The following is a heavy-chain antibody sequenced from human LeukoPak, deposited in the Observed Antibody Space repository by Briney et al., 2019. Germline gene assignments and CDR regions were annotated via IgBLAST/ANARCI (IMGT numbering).Heavy chain of an antibody. V-gene: IGHV3-23*01. Sequence: GGSLRLSCAASGFTFSTYALHWVRQAPGKGLEWVSGISPTGDGAYYADSVKGRFSISRDNSRNTLYVHMNSLRAEDTAVYYCAKAGDRNYFDYWGQGALVTVSS. D-gene: IGHD3-22*01. J-gene: IGHJ4*02. CDR1: GFTFSTYA. CDR2: ISPTGDGA. CDR3: AKAGDRNYFDY.